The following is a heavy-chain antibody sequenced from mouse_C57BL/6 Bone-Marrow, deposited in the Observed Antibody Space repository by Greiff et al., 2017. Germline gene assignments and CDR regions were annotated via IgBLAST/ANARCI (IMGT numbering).Heavy chain of an antibody. CDR1: GYTFTSYW. V-gene: IGHV1-55*01. Sequence: QVQLQQPGPELVKPGASVKMSCKASGYTFTSYWISWVKQRPGQGLEWFGDIFPGSGSTNYNEKFNSKATLTVDTSTSTAFMQLSSLTSEDSAVYYCARLVRLRGWYFDVWGTGTTVTVSS. J-gene: IGHJ1*03. CDR2: IFPGSGST. D-gene: IGHD3-2*02. CDR3: ARLVRLRGWYFDV.